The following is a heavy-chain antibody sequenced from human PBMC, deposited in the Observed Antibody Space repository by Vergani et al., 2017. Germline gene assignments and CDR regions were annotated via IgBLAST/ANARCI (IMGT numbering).Heavy chain of an antibody. J-gene: IGHJ5*02. CDR1: GYSFTSYW. CDR2: IDPSDSYT. CDR3: AGNYGDYEIWFDP. V-gene: IGHV5-10-1*01. D-gene: IGHD4-17*01. Sequence: EVQLVQSGAEVKKPGESLRISCKGSGYSFTSYWISWVRQMPGKGLEWMGRIDPSDSYTNYSPSFQCHVTISADKSISTAYLQWSSLKASDTAMYYCAGNYGDYEIWFDPWGQGTLVTVSS.